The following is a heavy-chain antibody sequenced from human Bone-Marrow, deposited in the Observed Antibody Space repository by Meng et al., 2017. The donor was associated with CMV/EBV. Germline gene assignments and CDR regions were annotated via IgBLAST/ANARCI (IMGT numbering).Heavy chain of an antibody. CDR2: ISSSSSYI. J-gene: IGHJ6*02. V-gene: IGHV3-21*04. CDR1: GFTFSSYS. D-gene: IGHD2-2*01. CDR3: AREKWAGYCSSTSCSPPYYYYYGMDV. Sequence: GESLKISCAASGFTFSSYSMNWVRQAPGKGLEWVSSISSSSSYIYYADSVKGRFTISRDNSKNTLYLQMNSLRAEDTAVYYCAREKWAGYCSSTSCSPPYYYYYGMDVWGQGTTVTGSS.